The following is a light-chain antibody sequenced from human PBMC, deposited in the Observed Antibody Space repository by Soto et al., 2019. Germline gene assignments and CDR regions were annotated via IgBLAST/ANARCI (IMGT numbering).Light chain of an antibody. CDR1: QSILYSSNNKDF. Sequence: DIPMTQSPDSLAVSLGERATINCTSSQSILYSSNNKDFLAWYQQKPGQPPKLLIHWASSREFGVPDRFSGSGSGTDFTLTISRLQAEDLAVYFCQQYFSFPYTFGQGTKLEIK. V-gene: IGKV4-1*01. J-gene: IGKJ2*01. CDR3: QQYFSFPYT. CDR2: WAS.